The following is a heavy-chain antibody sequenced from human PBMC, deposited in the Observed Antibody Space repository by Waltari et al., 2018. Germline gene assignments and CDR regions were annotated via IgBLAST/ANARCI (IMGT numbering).Heavy chain of an antibody. Sequence: QVQLVESGGGVVQPGRSLRLSCAASGFTFSSYAMHWVRQATGKGLEWVAVISYDGSNKYYADSVKGRFTISRDNSKNTLYLQMNSLRAEDTAVYYCARETYSSSSAALDYWGQGTLVTVSS. J-gene: IGHJ4*02. CDR1: GFTFSSYA. V-gene: IGHV3-30-3*01. D-gene: IGHD6-6*01. CDR3: ARETYSSSSAALDY. CDR2: ISYDGSNK.